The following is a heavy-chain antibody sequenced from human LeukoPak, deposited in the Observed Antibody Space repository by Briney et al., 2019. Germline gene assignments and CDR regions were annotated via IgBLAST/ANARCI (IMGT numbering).Heavy chain of an antibody. D-gene: IGHD4-17*01. V-gene: IGHV3-21*01. CDR3: ARPTTVTTISADAFDI. CDR2: ISSGGTYK. Sequence: GPLRLSCAASGFTFSDYTMNWVRPAPGKGLEWVSSISSGGTYKYYADSVKGRFTISRDNAQNSLYLQMNSLRAEDSSVYYCARPTTVTTISADAFDIWGQGTMVTVSS. J-gene: IGHJ3*02. CDR1: GFTFSDYT.